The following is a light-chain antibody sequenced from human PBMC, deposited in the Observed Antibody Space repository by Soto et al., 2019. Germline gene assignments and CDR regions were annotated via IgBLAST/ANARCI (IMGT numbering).Light chain of an antibody. CDR1: QGISNY. V-gene: IGKV1-27*01. J-gene: IGKJ5*01. CDR3: QKYHSAPQIP. CDR2: AAS. Sequence: DIQMTQSPSSLSASVGDRVTITCRASQGISNYLAWYQQKPGKVPKLLIYAASTLQSGVQSRFNDSGSGTDFTLTISSLQPEDVATYYCQKYHSAPQIPFGQGTRLEIK.